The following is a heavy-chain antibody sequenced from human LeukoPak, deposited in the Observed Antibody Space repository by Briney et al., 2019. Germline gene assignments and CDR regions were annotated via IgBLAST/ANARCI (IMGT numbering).Heavy chain of an antibody. V-gene: IGHV1-69*13. D-gene: IGHD2-21*01. CDR3: ARVARCGGDCYSGEYFQH. CDR1: GGTFSSYA. Sequence: SVKVSCKASGGTFSSYAISWVRQAPGQGLEWMGGIIPIFGTANYAQKFQGRVTITADESTSTAYMELSSLRSEDTAVYYCARVARCGGDCYSGEYFQHWGQGTLVTASS. J-gene: IGHJ1*01. CDR2: IIPIFGTA.